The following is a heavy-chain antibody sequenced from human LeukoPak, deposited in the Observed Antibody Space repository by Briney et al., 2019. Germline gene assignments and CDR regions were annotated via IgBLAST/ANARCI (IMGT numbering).Heavy chain of an antibody. J-gene: IGHJ4*02. V-gene: IGHV3-30*18. Sequence: GGSLRLSCAASGFTFSSYGMHWVRQAPGKGLEWVAVISYDGSNKYYADSVKGRFTISRDNSENTVYLQMNSLRAEDSAVYYCVKRSDYGDSGNYFDYWGQGTPVTVSS. D-gene: IGHD4-17*01. CDR2: ISYDGSNK. CDR1: GFTFSSYG. CDR3: VKRSDYGDSGNYFDY.